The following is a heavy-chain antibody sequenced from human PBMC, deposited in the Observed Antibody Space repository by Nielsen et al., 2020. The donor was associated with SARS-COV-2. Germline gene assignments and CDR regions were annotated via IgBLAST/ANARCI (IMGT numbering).Heavy chain of an antibody. D-gene: IGHD6-19*01. CDR3: AKMSPPGIAVGTAEYFQH. V-gene: IGHV3-23*01. J-gene: IGHJ1*01. Sequence: GGSLRLSCTASGFIFSSYGMSWVRQASGKGREWVSAIIGSGGSTYYADSVKGRFTISRDKSKNTLYVLMNSLRAEDTAIYYCAKMSPPGIAVGTAEYFQHWGQGTLVTVSS. CDR2: IIGSGGST. CDR1: GFIFSSYG.